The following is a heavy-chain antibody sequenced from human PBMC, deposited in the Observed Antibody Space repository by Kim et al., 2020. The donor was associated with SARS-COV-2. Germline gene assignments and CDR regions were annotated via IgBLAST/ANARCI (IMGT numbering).Heavy chain of an antibody. CDR1: GFTFSSYS. V-gene: IGHV3-48*02. Sequence: GGSLRLSCAASGFTFSSYSMNWVRQAPGKGLEWVSYISSSSSTIYYADSVKGRFTISRDNAKNSLYLQMNSLRDEDTAVYYCAREVRILVVPAARGRHWYCDLWGRGTLVTVSS. D-gene: IGHD2-2*01. J-gene: IGHJ2*01. CDR2: ISSSSSTI. CDR3: AREVRILVVPAARGRHWYCDL.